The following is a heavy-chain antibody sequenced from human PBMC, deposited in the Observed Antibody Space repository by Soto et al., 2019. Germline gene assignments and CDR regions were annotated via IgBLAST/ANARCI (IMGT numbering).Heavy chain of an antibody. CDR3: AGERGYSSGRDSMDV. J-gene: IGHJ6*02. Sequence: ASVKVSCKASGYTFTSYAMHWVRQAPGQRLEWMGWINAGNGNTKYSQKFQGRVTITRDTSASTAYMELSSLRSEDTAVYYCAGERGYSSGRDSMDVWGQGTRVTVAS. D-gene: IGHD5-18*01. CDR2: INAGNGNT. V-gene: IGHV1-3*01. CDR1: GYTFTSYA.